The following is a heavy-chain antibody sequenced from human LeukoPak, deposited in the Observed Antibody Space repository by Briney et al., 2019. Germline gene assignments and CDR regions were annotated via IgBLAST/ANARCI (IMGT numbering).Heavy chain of an antibody. D-gene: IGHD4-23*01. Sequence: PGGSLGLSCAASGFTFSSYAMHWVRQAPGKGLEWVAVISYDGSNKYYADSVKGRFTISRDNSKNTLYLQMNSLRAEDAAVYYCARDNSGRYGGIVYYYYGMDVWGQGTTVTVSS. CDR3: ARDNSGRYGGIVYYYYGMDV. CDR2: ISYDGSNK. CDR1: GFTFSSYA. V-gene: IGHV3-30*04. J-gene: IGHJ6*02.